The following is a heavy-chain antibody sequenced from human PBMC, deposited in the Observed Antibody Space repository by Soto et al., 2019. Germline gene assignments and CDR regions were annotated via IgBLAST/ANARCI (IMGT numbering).Heavy chain of an antibody. J-gene: IGHJ4*02. CDR2: ISSDGRNT. V-gene: IGHV3-30*18. D-gene: IGHD3-22*01. CDR1: GFTFSNYG. CDR3: GKDRVPIWLCVGLYED. Sequence: QVQLVESGGGVVQPGRSLRLSCAASGFTFSNYGMHWLRQAPGEGIQWVAAISSDGRNTDYLHSVKGRFTISRDNSKNTLYLQMNRLRPEDTAVYYCGKDRVPIWLCVGLYEDWGQGTMAIVSS.